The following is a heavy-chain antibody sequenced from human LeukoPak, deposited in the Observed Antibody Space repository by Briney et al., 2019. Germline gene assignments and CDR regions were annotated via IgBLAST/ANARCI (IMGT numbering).Heavy chain of an antibody. CDR3: ARHSSYYGNFDY. CDR1: GGSISSYY. D-gene: IGHD3-10*01. J-gene: IGHJ4*02. Sequence: SETLSLTCTVSGGSISSYYWSWIRQPPGKGLEWIGYIYYSGSTNYIPSLKSRVTISVDTSKNQFSLKLSSVTAADTAVYYCARHSSYYGNFDYWGQGTLVTVSS. CDR2: IYYSGST. V-gene: IGHV4-59*08.